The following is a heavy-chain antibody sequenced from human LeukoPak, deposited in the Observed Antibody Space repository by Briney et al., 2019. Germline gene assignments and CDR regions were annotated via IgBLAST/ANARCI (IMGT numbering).Heavy chain of an antibody. D-gene: IGHD5-12*01. CDR2: ISYDGSNK. Sequence: GGSLRLSCAASGFTFSSYGMHWVRQAPGKGLEWVAVISYDGSNKYYADSVKGRFTISRDNSKNTLYLQMNSLRAEDTAVYYCARGSSIVAAFDYWGQGTLVTVSS. V-gene: IGHV3-30*03. CDR1: GFTFSSYG. J-gene: IGHJ4*02. CDR3: ARGSSIVAAFDY.